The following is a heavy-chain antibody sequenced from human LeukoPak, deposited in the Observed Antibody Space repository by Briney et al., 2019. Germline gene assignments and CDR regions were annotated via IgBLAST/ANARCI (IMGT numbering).Heavy chain of an antibody. CDR1: GGSISSYY. V-gene: IGHV4-59*01. Sequence: SETLSLTCTVSGGSISSYYWSWIRQPPGKGLEWIGYIYYSGSTNYNPSLKSRVTISVDTSKNQFSLKLSSVTAADTAVYYCAREGSGRDLNYWGQGTLVTVSS. CDR2: IYYSGST. CDR3: AREGSGRDLNY. D-gene: IGHD3-10*01. J-gene: IGHJ4*02.